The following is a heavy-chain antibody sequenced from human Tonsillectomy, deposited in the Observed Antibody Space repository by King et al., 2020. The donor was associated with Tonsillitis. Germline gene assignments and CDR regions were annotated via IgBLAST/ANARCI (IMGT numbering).Heavy chain of an antibody. CDR2: IYSGGST. CDR3: ARDGGDSSGYYYYAMDV. Sequence: VQLVESGGGLVQPGGSLRLSCAASGFTVSSNYMSWVRQAPGKGLEWVSVIYSGGSTYYADSAKGRFTISRHNSKNTAYLQMNSLRDEDTAVYYCARDGGDSSGYYYYAMDVWGQGTTVTVSS. J-gene: IGHJ6*02. V-gene: IGHV3-53*04. CDR1: GFTVSSNY. D-gene: IGHD3-22*01.